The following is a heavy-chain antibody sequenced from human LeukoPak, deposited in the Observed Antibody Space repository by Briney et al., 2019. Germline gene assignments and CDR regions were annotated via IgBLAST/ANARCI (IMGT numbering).Heavy chain of an antibody. CDR3: ARSNEVLLWFGELLGWFDP. D-gene: IGHD3-10*01. J-gene: IGHJ5*02. V-gene: IGHV4-61*01. CDR2: IYYSGST. Sequence: PSETLSLTCTVSGGSVSSGSYYWSWIRQPPGKGLEWIGYIYYSGSTNYNPSLKSRVTISVDTSKNQFSLKLSSVTAADTAVYYCARSNEVLLWFGELLGWFDPWGQGTLVTVSS. CDR1: GGSVSSGSYY.